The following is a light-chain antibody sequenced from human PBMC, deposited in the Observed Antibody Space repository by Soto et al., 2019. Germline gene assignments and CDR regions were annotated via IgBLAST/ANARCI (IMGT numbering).Light chain of an antibody. CDR1: SSDIGHYDY. Sequence: QSVLAQPASVSGSPGQSITISRTGTSSDIGHYDYVSWYQQHPGKAPKLMIYHVTYRPSGVSNRYSGSKSGNSASLTISGLQADDEADYYCCSLTTSHTYVFGSGTKVTV. CDR2: HVT. V-gene: IGLV2-14*03. CDR3: CSLTTSHTYV. J-gene: IGLJ1*01.